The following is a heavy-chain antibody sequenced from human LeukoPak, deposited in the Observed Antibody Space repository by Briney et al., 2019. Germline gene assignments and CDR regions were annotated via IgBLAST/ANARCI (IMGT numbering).Heavy chain of an antibody. V-gene: IGHV4-34*01. Sequence: PSETLSLTCAVYGGSFSGYYWSWIRQPPGKGLEWIGEINHSGSTNYNPSLKSRVTISVDTSKNQFSLKLSSVTAADTAVYYCAAPSPDNWDPLFDYWGQGTLVTVSS. CDR2: INHSGST. J-gene: IGHJ4*02. CDR3: AAPSPDNWDPLFDY. CDR1: GGSFSGYY. D-gene: IGHD1-20*01.